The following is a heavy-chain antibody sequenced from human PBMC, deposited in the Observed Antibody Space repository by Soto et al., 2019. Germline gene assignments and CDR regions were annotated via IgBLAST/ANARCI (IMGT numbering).Heavy chain of an antibody. V-gene: IGHV3-21*01. CDR2: ISSSSSYI. D-gene: IGHD6-19*01. J-gene: IGHJ4*02. Sequence: GGSLRLSCAASGFTFSSYSMNWARQAPGKGLEWVSSISSSSSYIYYADSVKGRFTISRDNAKNSLYLQMNSLRAEDTAVYYCARKSVAGPFDYWGQGTLVTVSS. CDR3: ARKSVAGPFDY. CDR1: GFTFSSYS.